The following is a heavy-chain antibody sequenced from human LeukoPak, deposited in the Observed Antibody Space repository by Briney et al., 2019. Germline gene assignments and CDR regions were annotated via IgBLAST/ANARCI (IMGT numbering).Heavy chain of an antibody. D-gene: IGHD4-11*01. V-gene: IGHV4-34*01. Sequence: PSETLSLTCAVYGGSFSGYYWSWIRQPPGKGLEWIGEINHSGSTNYNPSLKSRVTISVDTSKNQSSLKLSSVTAADTAVYYCASYSNGTGNNWFDPWGQGTLVTVSS. J-gene: IGHJ5*02. CDR2: INHSGST. CDR3: ASYSNGTGNNWFDP. CDR1: GGSFSGYY.